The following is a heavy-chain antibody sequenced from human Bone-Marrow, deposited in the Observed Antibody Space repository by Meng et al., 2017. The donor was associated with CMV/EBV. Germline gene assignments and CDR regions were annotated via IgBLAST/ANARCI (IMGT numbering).Heavy chain of an antibody. V-gene: IGHV4-39*02. CDR3: ARGLSYGRFDP. Sequence: SETLSLTCSISGASITSTGHYWGWIRQSPGKGLEWIGSVYYSGRADYIPSPKSRVTISVDTPRNQFSLNLRSVTAADTAVYYCARGLSYGRFDPWGQGTLVTVSS. CDR1: GASITSTGHY. CDR2: VYYSGRA. J-gene: IGHJ5*02. D-gene: IGHD1-26*01.